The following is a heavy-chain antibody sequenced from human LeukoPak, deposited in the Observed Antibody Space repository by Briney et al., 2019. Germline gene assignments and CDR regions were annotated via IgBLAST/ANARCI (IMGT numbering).Heavy chain of an antibody. D-gene: IGHD2-15*01. CDR3: AGEDGYCSGGNCYSYFDS. V-gene: IGHV3-7*01. CDR1: GFTFSHFW. CDR2: IKKTGSET. Sequence: GGSLRLSCAASGFTFSHFWMSWVRQAPGKGLEWVAYIKKTGSETYYVDSVKGRFTITRDNTRNSLFLQMYSLRAEDTAVYFCAGEDGYCSGGNCYSYFDSWGQGTLVTVSS. J-gene: IGHJ4*02.